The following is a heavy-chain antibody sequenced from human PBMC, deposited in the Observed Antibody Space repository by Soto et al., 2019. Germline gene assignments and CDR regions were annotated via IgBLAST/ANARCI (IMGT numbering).Heavy chain of an antibody. V-gene: IGHV3-15*01. Sequence: EVQLVESGGGLVKPGGSLRLSCAASGFTFKNAWMSWVRQAPGKGLEWVGRIKSKTDGETTDYAAPVKGRFTISRDASKDTLYLQMNSPKTAATAVYYCTRDRYNNSRWFDPWGQGTLVTVSS. CDR2: IKSKTDGETT. J-gene: IGHJ5*02. CDR3: TRDRYNNSRWFDP. D-gene: IGHD1-1*01. CDR1: GFTFKNAW.